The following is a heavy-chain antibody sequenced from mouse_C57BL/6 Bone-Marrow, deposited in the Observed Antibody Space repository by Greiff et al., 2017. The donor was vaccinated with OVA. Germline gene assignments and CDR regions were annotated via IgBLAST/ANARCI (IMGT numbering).Heavy chain of an antibody. CDR3: TRIGGSGTAYYFDY. V-gene: IGHV8-8*01. J-gene: IGHJ2*01. D-gene: IGHD4-1*01. CDR1: GFSLSTFCMG. CDR2: LWWDDDK. Sequence: QVTLKVSGPGILQPSQTLSLTCSFSGFSLSTFCMGVGWLRQPSGQGLEWLAHLWWDDDKYYDPALKSRLTISKDTSKTQVFLKITNVDTADTATYYCTRIGGSGTAYYFDYWGQGTTLTVAS.